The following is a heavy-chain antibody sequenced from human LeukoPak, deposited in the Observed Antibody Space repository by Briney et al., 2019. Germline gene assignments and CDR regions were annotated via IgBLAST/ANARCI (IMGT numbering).Heavy chain of an antibody. D-gene: IGHD3-9*01. V-gene: IGHV3-30*18. CDR1: GFTFSSYG. CDR2: ISYDGSNK. J-gene: IGHJ4*02. CDR3: AKDSTRYLDILTGYLRQKGALDY. Sequence: GGSLRLSCAASGFTFSSYGMHWVRQAPGKGLEWVAVISYDGSNKYYADSVKGRFTISGDNSKNTLYLQMNSLRAEDTAVYYCAKDSTRYLDILTGYLRQKGALDYWGQGTLVTVSS.